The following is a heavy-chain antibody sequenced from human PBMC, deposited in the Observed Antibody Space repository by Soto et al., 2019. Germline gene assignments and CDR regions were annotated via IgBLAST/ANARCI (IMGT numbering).Heavy chain of an antibody. CDR2: IIPVFGTT. V-gene: IGHV1-69*01. Sequence: QVQLVQSGAEVKKPGSSVRVSCKASGGTLNSYTISWVRQAPGQGLEWMGGIIPVFGTTDYAQKFQGRVTIPADQSTGTAYLDLFSLSSEDTAISYCSISNSYGRGDFWGQGTLVTVSS. CDR3: SISNSYGRGDF. CDR1: GGTLNSYT. J-gene: IGHJ4*02. D-gene: IGHD4-17*01.